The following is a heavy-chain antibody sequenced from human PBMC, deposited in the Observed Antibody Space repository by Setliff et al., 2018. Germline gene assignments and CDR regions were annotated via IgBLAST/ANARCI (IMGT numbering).Heavy chain of an antibody. D-gene: IGHD5-12*01. Sequence: SETLSLTCTVSGGPFSTYYWSWIRQAPGKGLEWIGHVYYSGAANYNPSLKSRVTVSVDTSKNQFSLRLISVTAADTAVYYCARGGTFRYSDYWGQGTPVTVSS. CDR3: ARGGTFRYSDY. J-gene: IGHJ4*02. CDR1: GGPFSTYY. CDR2: VYYSGAA. V-gene: IGHV4-59*01.